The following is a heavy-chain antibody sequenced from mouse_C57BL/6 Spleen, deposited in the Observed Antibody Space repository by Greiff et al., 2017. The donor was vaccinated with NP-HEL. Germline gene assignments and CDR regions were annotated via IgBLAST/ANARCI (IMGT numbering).Heavy chain of an antibody. CDR3: ARHYYGSSFWFAY. J-gene: IGHJ3*01. D-gene: IGHD1-1*01. CDR2: ILPGSGST. V-gene: IGHV1-9*01. Sequence: VKLQESGAELMKPGASVKLSCKATGYTFTGYWIEWVKQRPGHGLEWIGEILPGSGSTNYNEKFKGKATFTADTSSNTAYMQLSSLTTEDSAIYYCARHYYGSSFWFAYWGQGTLVTVSA. CDR1: GYTFTGYW.